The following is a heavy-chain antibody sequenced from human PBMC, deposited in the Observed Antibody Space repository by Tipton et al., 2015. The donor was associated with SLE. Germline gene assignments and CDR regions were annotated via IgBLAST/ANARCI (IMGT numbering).Heavy chain of an antibody. D-gene: IGHD3-9*01. CDR1: GGSIRSHS. J-gene: IGHJ5*02. V-gene: IGHV4-59*11. Sequence: LRLSCTVSGGSIRSHSWNWIRQPPGKGLEWIGYIYYNGSPNYNPSLKSRLTISVDMSKNQISLKLSSVTAADTAVYYCARGVYDFLTGPKRFDPSGQATLVTVSS. CDR3: ARGVYDFLTGPKRFDP. CDR2: IYYNGSP.